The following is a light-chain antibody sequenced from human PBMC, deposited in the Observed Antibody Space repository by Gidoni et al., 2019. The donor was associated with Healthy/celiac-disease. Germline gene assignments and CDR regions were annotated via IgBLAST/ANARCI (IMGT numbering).Light chain of an antibody. Sequence: EIVMTQSPATLSASPGERATLSCRASQSVSSNLAWYQQKPGQAPRLLIYGASTRATGIPARFSGSGSGTEFTLTISSLQSEDFAVYCCQQYNNWPPLTFGGGTKVEIK. CDR2: GAS. V-gene: IGKV3-15*01. CDR3: QQYNNWPPLT. J-gene: IGKJ4*01. CDR1: QSVSSN.